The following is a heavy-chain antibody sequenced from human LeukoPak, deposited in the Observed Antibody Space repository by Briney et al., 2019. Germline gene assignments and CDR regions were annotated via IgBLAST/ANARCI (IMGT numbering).Heavy chain of an antibody. J-gene: IGHJ4*02. V-gene: IGHV4-39*02. CDR3: AREGTDIAAAGNYYYFDY. D-gene: IGHD6-13*01. Sequence: PSETLSLTCTVSGGSISSSSYYWGWIRQPPGKGLEWIGSIYYSGSTYYNPSLKSRVTISVDTSKNQFSLKLSSVTAADTAVYYCAREGTDIAAAGNYYYFDYWGQGTLVTVSS. CDR1: GGSISSSSYY. CDR2: IYYSGST.